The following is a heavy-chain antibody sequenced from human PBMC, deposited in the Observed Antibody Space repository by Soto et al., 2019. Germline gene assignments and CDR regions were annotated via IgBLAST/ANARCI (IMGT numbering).Heavy chain of an antibody. D-gene: IGHD3-10*02. CDR2: ILPIFGTA. CDR3: AGVFIDLNYYGMDV. CDR1: GGTFSSYA. Sequence: QVQLVQSGAEVKKPGSSVKVSCKASGGTFSSYAISWVRQAPGQGLEWMGGILPIFGTANYEQKFQGRVTITADESTSTASMELSSLRCEDTAAYYCAGVFIDLNYYGMDVWGQGTTVTVFS. V-gene: IGHV1-69*01. J-gene: IGHJ6*02.